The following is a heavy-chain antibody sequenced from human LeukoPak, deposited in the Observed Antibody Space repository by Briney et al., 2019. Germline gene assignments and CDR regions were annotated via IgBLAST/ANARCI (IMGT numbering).Heavy chain of an antibody. V-gene: IGHV3-33*01. Sequence: GSLRLSCAASGFTFNSYGMHWVRQAPGKGLEWVAVIWYGGSNKYYADSVKGRFTISRDNSKNTLYLQMNSLRAEDTAVYYCARSGYSSGWYSVGAFDIWGQGTMVTVSS. D-gene: IGHD6-19*01. CDR1: GFTFNSYG. CDR2: IWYGGSNK. J-gene: IGHJ3*02. CDR3: ARSGYSSGWYSVGAFDI.